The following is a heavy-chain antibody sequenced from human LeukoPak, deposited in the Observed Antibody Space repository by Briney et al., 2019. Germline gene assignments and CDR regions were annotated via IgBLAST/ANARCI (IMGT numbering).Heavy chain of an antibody. D-gene: IGHD4-17*01. V-gene: IGHV1-2*02. CDR3: ARANDYGDYVYWFDP. Sequence: ASVKVSCKASGYTFTGYYMHWVRQAPGQGLEWMGWINPNSGGTNYAQKFQGRVTMTRDTSISTAYMELSRLRSDDTAVYYCARANDYGDYVYWFDPWGQGTLVTVSS. CDR2: INPNSGGT. J-gene: IGHJ5*02. CDR1: GYTFTGYY.